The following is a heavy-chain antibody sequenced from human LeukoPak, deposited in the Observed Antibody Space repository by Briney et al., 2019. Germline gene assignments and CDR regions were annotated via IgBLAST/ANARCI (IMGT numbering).Heavy chain of an antibody. Sequence: SETLSLTCTVSGGSISSYYWSWIRQPPGKRLEWIGYIYYSGSTKNNPSLKSRVTISVDTSKNQFSLKLSSVTAADTAVYYCARTYYDFSSGSYYSYMDVWGKGTTVTVSS. CDR1: GGSISSYY. J-gene: IGHJ6*03. D-gene: IGHD3-3*01. V-gene: IGHV4-59*01. CDR2: IYYSGST. CDR3: ARTYYDFSSGSYYSYMDV.